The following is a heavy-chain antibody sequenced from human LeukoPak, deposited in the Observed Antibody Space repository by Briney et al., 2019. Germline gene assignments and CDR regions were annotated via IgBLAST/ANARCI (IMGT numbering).Heavy chain of an antibody. CDR1: GGSISSYY. CDR2: IYYSGNT. CDR3: ARGAAGYSYG. D-gene: IGHD5-18*01. Sequence: SETLSLACTVSGGSISSYYWSWIRQPPGKGLEWIGHIYYSGNTNYNPSLKSRVTISIDTSKNQFSLRLSSVTAADTAVYYCARGAAGYSYGWGQGTLVSVSS. V-gene: IGHV4-59*01. J-gene: IGHJ4*02.